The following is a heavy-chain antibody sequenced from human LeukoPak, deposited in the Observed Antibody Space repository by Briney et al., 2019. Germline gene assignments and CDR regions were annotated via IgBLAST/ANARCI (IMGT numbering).Heavy chain of an antibody. J-gene: IGHJ4*02. D-gene: IGHD4-17*01. Sequence: ASVKVSCKTSGYTFSNYGISWVRQAPGQGLEWMGWISGYNGNTNYAQKFQGRVAMTADTSTSIAFMELRSLRSDDTAVYYCARVGPHRRNNGDYCDFDFWGPGTLVTVSS. CDR3: ARVGPHRRNNGDYCDFDF. V-gene: IGHV1-18*01. CDR2: ISGYNGNT. CDR1: GYTFSNYG.